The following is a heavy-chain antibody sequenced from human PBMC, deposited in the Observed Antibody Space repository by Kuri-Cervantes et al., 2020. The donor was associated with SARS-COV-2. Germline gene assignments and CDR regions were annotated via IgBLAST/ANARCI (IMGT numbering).Heavy chain of an antibody. Sequence: GGSLRLSCAASGFSFSRSGMHWVRQAPGKGLEWLAVILYDGSDKLYADSVKGRFTVSRDNSKNTLYLQMNSLRAEDTAVYYCARGRRGYSYLAADVWGKGTTVTVSS. CDR1: GFSFSRSG. J-gene: IGHJ6*04. V-gene: IGHV3-33*01. CDR3: ARGRRGYSYLAADV. CDR2: ILYDGSDK. D-gene: IGHD5-18*01.